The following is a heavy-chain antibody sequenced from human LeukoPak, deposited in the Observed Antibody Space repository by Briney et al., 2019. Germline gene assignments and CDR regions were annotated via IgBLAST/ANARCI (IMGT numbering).Heavy chain of an antibody. D-gene: IGHD3-22*01. J-gene: IGHJ4*02. Sequence: ASVKVSCKASGGTFSSYAISWVRQAPGQGLEWMGGIIPIFGTANYAQKFQGRVTITADESTSTAYMELSSLRSEDTAVYYCARAGSHYYYDSSGYYDVGIDYWGQGTLVTVSS. CDR2: IIPIFGTA. CDR1: GGTFSSYA. V-gene: IGHV1-69*13. CDR3: ARAGSHYYYDSSGYYDVGIDY.